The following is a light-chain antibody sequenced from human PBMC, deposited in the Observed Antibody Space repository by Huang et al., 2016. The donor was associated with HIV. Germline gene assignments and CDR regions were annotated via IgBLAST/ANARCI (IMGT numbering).Light chain of an antibody. CDR1: QSINTY. CDR3: QQTYSTIT. CDR2: AAS. Sequence: DIQMTQSPSSLSASVGDRVTITCRTSQSINTYLNWYQQKPGKAPIRLIYAASSLQSGVPSRFRGSGSGTDFALTISSLQPEDFATYYCQQTYSTITFGQGTRLEIK. V-gene: IGKV1-39*01. J-gene: IGKJ5*01.